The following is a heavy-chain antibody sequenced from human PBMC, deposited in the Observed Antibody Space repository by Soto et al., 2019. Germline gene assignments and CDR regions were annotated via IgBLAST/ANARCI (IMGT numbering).Heavy chain of an antibody. V-gene: IGHV1-18*01. CDR1: GYTFISYG. CDR2: ISPYNGNT. Sequence: QVQRVQSGAEIKKPGASVKVSCKSSGYTFISYGISWVRQAPGQGLEWMGCISPYNGNTRYAQKAQDRVIMTTDTSTSTVYMELRSLRSDDTALYYCARERGSYEGYFDYWGQGTLVTVSS. CDR3: ARERGSYEGYFDY. D-gene: IGHD1-26*01. J-gene: IGHJ4*02.